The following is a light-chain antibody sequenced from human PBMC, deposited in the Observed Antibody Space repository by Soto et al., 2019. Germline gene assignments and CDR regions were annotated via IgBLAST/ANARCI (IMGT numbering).Light chain of an antibody. CDR1: SSNIGTYT. CDR3: AAWDDSLNAVV. V-gene: IGLV1-44*01. CDR2: SNN. Sequence: QSVLTQPPSASGTPGQRVTISCSGSSSNIGTYTVNWYQQLPGTAPKLLIYSNNQRPSGVPDRFSGSTSGTSASLAISGLQSEDEADYYCAAWDDSLNAVVFGGGTKVTVL. J-gene: IGLJ2*01.